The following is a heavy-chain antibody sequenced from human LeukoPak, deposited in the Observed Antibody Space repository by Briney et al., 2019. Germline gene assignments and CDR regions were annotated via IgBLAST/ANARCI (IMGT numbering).Heavy chain of an antibody. CDR1: GFTFSSYA. J-gene: IGHJ4*02. D-gene: IGHD7-27*01. V-gene: IGHV1-69*04. CDR2: IIPILGIA. Sequence: AGGSLRLSCAASGFTFSSYAISWVRQAPGQGLEWMGRIIPILGIANYAQKFQGRVTITADKSTSTAYMELSSLRSEDTAVYYCARDTWGWGQGTLVTVSS. CDR3: ARDTWG.